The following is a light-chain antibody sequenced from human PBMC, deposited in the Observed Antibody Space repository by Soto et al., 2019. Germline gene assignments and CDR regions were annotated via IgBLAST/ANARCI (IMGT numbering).Light chain of an antibody. V-gene: IGLV2-14*01. Sequence: QSALTQPASVSGSPGQSITISCTGTSSDVGDNYVSWYQQHPGKAPKLMIYDVSNRPSGVSNRFSGSKSGNTASLTISGLQAEDEADYYCSSYTSSSTLVVFGGGTKLTVL. J-gene: IGLJ2*01. CDR2: DVS. CDR1: SSDVGDNY. CDR3: SSYTSSSTLVV.